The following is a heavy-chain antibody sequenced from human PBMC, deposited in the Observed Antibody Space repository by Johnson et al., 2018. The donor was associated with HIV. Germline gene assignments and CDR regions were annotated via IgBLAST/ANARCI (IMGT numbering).Heavy chain of an antibody. J-gene: IGHJ3*02. Sequence: DSVQGRFTISRDRSKNTLYLQMNSLRVEDTAVYYCARGSRYTYDNDDASLLHAFEIWSQGTMVTVSS. D-gene: IGHD3-22*01. CDR3: ARGSRYTYDNDDASLLHAFEI. V-gene: IGHV3-30*01.